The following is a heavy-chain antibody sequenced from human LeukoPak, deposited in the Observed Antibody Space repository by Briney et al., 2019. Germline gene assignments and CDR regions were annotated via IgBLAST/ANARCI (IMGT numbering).Heavy chain of an antibody. CDR3: AASQGPLGY. J-gene: IGHJ4*02. CDR2: ISSSSSYI. CDR1: GFTFSSYG. V-gene: IGHV3-21*01. Sequence: GGSLRLPCAASGFTFSSYGMNWVRQAPGKGLEWVSSISSSSSYIYCADSVKGRFTISRDNAKNSLYLQMNSLRAEDTAVYYCAASQGPLGYWGQGTLVTVSS.